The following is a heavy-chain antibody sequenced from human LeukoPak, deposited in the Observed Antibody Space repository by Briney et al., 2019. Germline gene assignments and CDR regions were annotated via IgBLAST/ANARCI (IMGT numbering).Heavy chain of an antibody. CDR2: IWNDGSNK. CDR1: GFTFSSYA. J-gene: IGHJ4*02. Sequence: GGSLRLSCAASGFTFSSYAMSWVRQAPGKGLEWVAVIWNDGSNKCYADSVKGRFTISRDNSKNTLYLQMNSLRAEDTAVYYCARDRLDILTGYPHFDYWGQGTLVTASS. D-gene: IGHD3-9*01. CDR3: ARDRLDILTGYPHFDY. V-gene: IGHV3-33*08.